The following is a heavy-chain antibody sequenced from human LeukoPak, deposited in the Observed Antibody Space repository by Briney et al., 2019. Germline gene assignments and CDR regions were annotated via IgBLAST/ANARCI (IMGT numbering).Heavy chain of an antibody. V-gene: IGHV1-69*13. J-gene: IGHJ3*02. Sequence: SVKVSCKASGGTFSCYAISWVRQAPRQGLEWMGGIIPIFGTANYAQKFQGRVTITADESTSTAYMELSSLRSEDTAVYYCASSDSYYVSSPARAFDIWGQGTMVTVSS. CDR2: IIPIFGTA. CDR1: GGTFSCYA. CDR3: ASSDSYYVSSPARAFDI. D-gene: IGHD3-22*01.